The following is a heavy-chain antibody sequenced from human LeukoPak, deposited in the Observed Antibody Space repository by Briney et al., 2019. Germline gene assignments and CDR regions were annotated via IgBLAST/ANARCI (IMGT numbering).Heavy chain of an antibody. CDR3: ARWGYYSNYDY. J-gene: IGHJ4*02. D-gene: IGHD4-11*01. CDR1: GFTFSTFA. CDR2: ICSNGGCT. Sequence: GGSLRLSCAASGFTFSTFAMHWVRQAPGKQLEYVSAICSNGGCTYYANSVKGRFTISRDNSKNTLYLQMGSLRAEDMAVYYCARWGYYSNYDYWGQGTLVTVST. V-gene: IGHV3-64*01.